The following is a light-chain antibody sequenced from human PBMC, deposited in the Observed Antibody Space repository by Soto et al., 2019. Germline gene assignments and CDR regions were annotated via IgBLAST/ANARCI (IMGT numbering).Light chain of an antibody. CDR2: AAS. CDR1: HPISNY. CDR3: QQYHIYSGT. Sequence: DIPMTQSPSSLSASVGDRVTITCRASHPISNYLNWYQHRPGKAPKLLISAASRLQSGVPSRFSGSGSGTEFTLTINSLQPDDFATYYCQQYHIYSGTFGQGTKVDIK. J-gene: IGKJ1*01. V-gene: IGKV1-39*01.